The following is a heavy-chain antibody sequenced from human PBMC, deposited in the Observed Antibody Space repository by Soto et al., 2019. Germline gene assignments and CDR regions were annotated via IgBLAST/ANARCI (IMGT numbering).Heavy chain of an antibody. V-gene: IGHV3-48*02. Sequence: EVQLVESGGGLVQPGGSLRLSCAASGFTFSSYTMNWVRQAPGKGLEWVSYITSSSSTIYYADSVKGRFTISRDNAKNPLYLQMNSLRDEDTAVYYCARTLAAAAYYYYYGMDVWGQGTTVTVSS. CDR3: ARTLAAAAYYYYYGMDV. CDR1: GFTFSSYT. J-gene: IGHJ6*02. CDR2: ITSSSSTI. D-gene: IGHD6-13*01.